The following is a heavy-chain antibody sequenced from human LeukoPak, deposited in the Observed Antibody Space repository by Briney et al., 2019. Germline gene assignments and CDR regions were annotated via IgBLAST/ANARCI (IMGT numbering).Heavy chain of an antibody. Sequence: GASVKVSCKASGYTFTDYYMHWVQQAPGKGLEWMGRVDPEDGETIYAEKFQGRVTITADTSTDTAYMELSSLRSEDTAVYYCAIRSLVEMATILAFDIWGQGTMVTVSS. V-gene: IGHV1-69-2*01. CDR2: VDPEDGET. CDR1: GYTFTDYY. J-gene: IGHJ3*02. CDR3: AIRSLVEMATILAFDI. D-gene: IGHD5-24*01.